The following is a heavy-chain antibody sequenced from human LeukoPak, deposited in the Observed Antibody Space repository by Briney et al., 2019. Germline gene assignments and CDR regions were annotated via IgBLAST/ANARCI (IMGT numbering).Heavy chain of an antibody. CDR3: ARTSLGGTMIVPSVTN. V-gene: IGHV4-59*01. D-gene: IGHD3-22*01. Sequence: SETLSLTCNVSRDSISNYYWSCIRQSPGKGLEWIGYLYYTGNTNYNPSLKSRVTMSVDTSKNKFSLTLASVAAADTAVYYCARTSLGGTMIVPSVTNRGQGTLVTVSS. J-gene: IGHJ4*02. CDR1: RDSISNYY. CDR2: LYYTGNT.